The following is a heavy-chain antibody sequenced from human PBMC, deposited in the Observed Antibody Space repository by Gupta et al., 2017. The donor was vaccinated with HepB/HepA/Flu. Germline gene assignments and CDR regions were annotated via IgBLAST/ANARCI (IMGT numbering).Heavy chain of an antibody. CDR2: INHSGST. D-gene: IGHD2-2*01. CDR1: GGSFSGYY. CDR3: ASRWLGVVPAAISAWFDP. J-gene: IGHJ5*02. Sequence: QVQLQQWGAGLLKPSETLSLTCAVYGGSFSGYYWSWIRQPPGKGLEWIGEINHSGSTNYNPSLKSRVTISVDTSKNQFSLKLSSVTAADTAVYYCASRWLGVVPAAISAWFDPWGQGTLVTVSA. V-gene: IGHV4-34*01.